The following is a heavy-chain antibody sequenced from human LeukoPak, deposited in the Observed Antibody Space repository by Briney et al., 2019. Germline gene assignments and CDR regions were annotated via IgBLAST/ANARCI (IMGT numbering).Heavy chain of an antibody. D-gene: IGHD2-2*01. J-gene: IGHJ3*02. Sequence: ASVKVSCKASGYTFTSYYMHWVRQAPGQGLEWMGIINPSGGSTSYAQKFQGRVTMTRDMSTSTVYMELSSLRSEDTAVYYCARDEGEMGPVVPAAMYSADDAFDIWGQGTMVAVSS. CDR1: GYTFTSYY. CDR3: ARDEGEMGPVVPAAMYSADDAFDI. V-gene: IGHV1-46*01. CDR2: INPSGGST.